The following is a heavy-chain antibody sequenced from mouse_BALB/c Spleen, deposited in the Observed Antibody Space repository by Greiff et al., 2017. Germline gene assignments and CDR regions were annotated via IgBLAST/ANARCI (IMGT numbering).Heavy chain of an antibody. D-gene: IGHD2-14*01. J-gene: IGHJ4*01. Sequence: EVQLQQSGAELVKPVASVKLSCTASGFNIKDTYMHWVKQRPEQGLEWIGRIDPANGNTKYDPKFQGKATITADTSSNTAYLQLSSLTSEDTAVYYCARKSYYRYDRDAMDYWGQGTSVTVSS. CDR3: ARKSYYRYDRDAMDY. CDR1: GFNIKDTY. V-gene: IGHV14-3*02. CDR2: IDPANGNT.